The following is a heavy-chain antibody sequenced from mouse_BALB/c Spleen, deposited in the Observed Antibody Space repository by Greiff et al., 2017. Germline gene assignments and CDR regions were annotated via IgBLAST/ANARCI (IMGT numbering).Heavy chain of an antibody. CDR2: ISYSGST. CDR1: GYSITSDYA. J-gene: IGHJ4*01. D-gene: IGHD2-14*01. V-gene: IGHV3-2*02. CDR3: ARRPYDGYAMDY. Sequence: DVQLQESGPGLVKPSQSLSLTCTVTGYSITSDYAWNWIRQFPGNKLEWMGYISYSGSTSYNPSLKSRISITRDTSKNQFFLQLNSVTTEDTATYYCARRPYDGYAMDYWGQGTSVTVSS.